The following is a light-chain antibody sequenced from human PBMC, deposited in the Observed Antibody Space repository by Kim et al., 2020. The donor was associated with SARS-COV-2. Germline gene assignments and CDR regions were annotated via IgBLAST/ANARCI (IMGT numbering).Light chain of an antibody. V-gene: IGKV1-9*01. CDR1: QDINSY. CDR3: QHHLSYPIT. Sequence: DIQLTQSPSFLSPSVGDRVTITCRASQDINSYLAWYQQKPGKAPKLLIYAASTLQSGVPSRFSGSGSGTEFTLTISSLQPEDFATYYCQHHLSYPITFGGGTKVDIK. CDR2: AAS. J-gene: IGKJ4*01.